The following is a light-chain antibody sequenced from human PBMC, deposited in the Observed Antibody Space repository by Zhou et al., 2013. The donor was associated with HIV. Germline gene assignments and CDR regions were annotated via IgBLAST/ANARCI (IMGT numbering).Light chain of an antibody. CDR1: QSIGNF. J-gene: IGKJ4*01. Sequence: EIVLTQSPGTLSLSPGERATLSCRASQSIGNFLAWYQHKPGQAPRLLIYDAVNRATGIPARFSGSGSGTDFTLTISSLEPEDFAVYYCQQRGNWPLTFGGGIKVEVK. CDR3: QQRGNWPLT. CDR2: DAV. V-gene: IGKV3-11*01.